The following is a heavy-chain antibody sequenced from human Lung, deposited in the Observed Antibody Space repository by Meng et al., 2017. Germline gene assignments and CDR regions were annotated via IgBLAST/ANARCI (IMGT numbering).Heavy chain of an antibody. J-gene: IGHJ4*02. CDR2: INHSGST. D-gene: IGHD4-11*01. CDR1: GGSFSDYY. V-gene: IGHV4-34*01. CDR3: ARGPTTMAHDFDY. Sequence: QVQLQPWGAVRCKPSETLSLTGVVSGGSFSDYYWSWIRQPPGKGLEWIGEINHSGSTNYNPSLERRATISVDTSQNNLSLKLSSVTAADSAVYYCARGPTTMAHDFDYWGQGTLVTVSS.